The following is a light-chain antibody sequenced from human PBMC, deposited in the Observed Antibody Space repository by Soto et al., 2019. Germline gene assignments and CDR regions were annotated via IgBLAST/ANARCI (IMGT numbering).Light chain of an antibody. Sequence: QSALTQPASVSPSPGQSITISCTGANSDVGGNNYASWYQQYPGKAPKLMVCDVSNRPSGVSNRFSGSKSGNTASLTISGLQAEDEAEYYCDIFTGTRYIVGTRTKVT. CDR1: NSDVGGNNY. V-gene: IGLV2-14*01. CDR3: DIFTGTRYI. J-gene: IGLJ1*01. CDR2: DVS.